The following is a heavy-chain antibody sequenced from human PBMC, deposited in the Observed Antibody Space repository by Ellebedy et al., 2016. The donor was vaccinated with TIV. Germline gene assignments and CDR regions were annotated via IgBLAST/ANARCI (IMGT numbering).Heavy chain of an antibody. Sequence: AASVKVSCKASGYTFTSYGISWVRQAPGQGLEWMVGIIPIFGTANYAQKFQGRVTITADESTSTAYMELSSLRSEDTAVYYGASFAVRGVSFYYGMDVWGQGTTVTVSS. CDR2: IIPIFGTA. CDR3: ASFAVRGVSFYYGMDV. V-gene: IGHV1-69*13. CDR1: GYTFTSYG. D-gene: IGHD3-10*01. J-gene: IGHJ6*02.